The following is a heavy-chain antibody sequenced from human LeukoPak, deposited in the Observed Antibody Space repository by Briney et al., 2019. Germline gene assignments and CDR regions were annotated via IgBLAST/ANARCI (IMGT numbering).Heavy chain of an antibody. D-gene: IGHD3-22*01. CDR1: GGTFSNHA. V-gene: IGHV1-69*05. Sequence: GASVKVSCKASGGTFSNHAVSWVRQAPGQGLEWMGGTTPIFGSANYAQKFQGRVTIATDESTSTAYMELSSLRSQDTAVYYCARAPFYFDSSGYSMDAFDIWGQGTMVTVSS. CDR2: TTPIFGSA. J-gene: IGHJ3*02. CDR3: ARAPFYFDSSGYSMDAFDI.